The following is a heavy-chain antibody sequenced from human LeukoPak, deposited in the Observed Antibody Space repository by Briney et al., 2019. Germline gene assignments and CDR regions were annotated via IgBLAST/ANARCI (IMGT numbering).Heavy chain of an antibody. D-gene: IGHD4-11*01. CDR1: GFDFSNYW. Sequence: GGSLRLSCAASGFDFSNYWMYWVRQAPGKGLEWVANIKQDGSEKYYVDSVRGRFTISRDNAKDSLSLQMNSLRAEDTAVYYCASNYGGWGQGTLVTVSS. V-gene: IGHV3-7*03. CDR2: IKQDGSEK. CDR3: ASNYGG. J-gene: IGHJ4*02.